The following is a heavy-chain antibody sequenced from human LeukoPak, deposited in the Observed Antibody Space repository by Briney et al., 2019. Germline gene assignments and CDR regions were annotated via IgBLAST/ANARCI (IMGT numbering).Heavy chain of an antibody. V-gene: IGHV4-59*02. D-gene: IGHD6-6*01. J-gene: IGHJ5*02. CDR2: IYYSGST. Sequence: SETLSLTCTVSGGSVSSWYWSWIRQPPGKGLEWIGYIYYSGSTNYNPSLKSRVTISVDTSKNQFSLKLSSVTAADTAVYYCASSSSGWFDPWGQGTLVTVSS. CDR3: ASSSSGWFDP. CDR1: GGSVSSWY.